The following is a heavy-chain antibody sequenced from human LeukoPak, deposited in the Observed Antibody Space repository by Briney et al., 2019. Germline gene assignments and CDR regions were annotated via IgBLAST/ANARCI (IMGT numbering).Heavy chain of an antibody. Sequence: ASVKVSCKASGYTFTSYGITWVRQAPGQGLEWMGWISGYDGNTNYAQKVQGRVTMTTDTSTSTAYMELRSLRSDDTAVYYCARDTGGSPYGDFHYWGQGTLVTVSS. CDR2: ISGYDGNT. V-gene: IGHV1-18*01. CDR1: GYTFTSYG. D-gene: IGHD4/OR15-4a*01. CDR3: ARDTGGSPYGDFHY. J-gene: IGHJ4*02.